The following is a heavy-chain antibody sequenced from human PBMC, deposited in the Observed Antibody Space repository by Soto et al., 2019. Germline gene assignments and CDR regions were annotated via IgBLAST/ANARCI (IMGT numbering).Heavy chain of an antibody. V-gene: IGHV4-34*01. CDR1: GVSFTGYY. CDR2: INHSGST. D-gene: IGHD3-3*01. CDR3: ETSVYQCWSAHYLAYLDY. Sequence: QVQLQQWGAGLLKPSETLSLTCAVYGVSFTGYYWSWIRQPPGQGLEWIGEINHSGSTNYNPSLERLVTISVDTYKKECSRKLSSVTAADTAVYFCETSVYQCWSAHYLAYLDYWGQGNPVTVSS. J-gene: IGHJ4*02.